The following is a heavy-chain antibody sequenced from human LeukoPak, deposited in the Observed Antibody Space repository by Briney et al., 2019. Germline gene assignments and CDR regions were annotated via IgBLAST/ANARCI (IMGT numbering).Heavy chain of an antibody. J-gene: IGHJ6*03. CDR3: ARARGYYYYYYMDV. Sequence: ASVKVSCKASGYTFTRYDINGVRQATGQGREWMGWMKASSGNTGYAHKFQGRVTMTRSTSIRPAYMELSSLRSEDTAVYYCARARGYYYYYYMDVWGKGTTVTVSS. V-gene: IGHV1-8*01. CDR2: MKASSGNT. CDR1: GYTFTRYD.